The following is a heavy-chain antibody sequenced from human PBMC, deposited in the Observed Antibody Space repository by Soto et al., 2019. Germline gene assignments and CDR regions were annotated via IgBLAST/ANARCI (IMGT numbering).Heavy chain of an antibody. J-gene: IGHJ4*02. D-gene: IGHD6-13*01. V-gene: IGHV1-3*01. CDR1: GYTFTSYA. CDR2: INAGNGNT. CDR3: ARASSSSWTYVDY. Sequence: QVRLVQSGAEVKKPGASVKVSCKASGYTFTSYAMHWVRQAPGQRLEWMGWINAGNGNTKYSQKFQGRVTITRDTSASTAYMELNSLRSEDTAVYYCARASSSSWTYVDYWGQGTLVTVSS.